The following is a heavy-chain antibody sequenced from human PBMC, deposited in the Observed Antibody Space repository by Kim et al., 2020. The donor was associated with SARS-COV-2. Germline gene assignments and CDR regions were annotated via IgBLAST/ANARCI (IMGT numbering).Heavy chain of an antibody. CDR1: GFTFSSYW. J-gene: IGHJ6*02. D-gene: IGHD3-3*01. V-gene: IGHV3-74*01. CDR2: INSDGSST. CDR3: ARAVGEPGYDFWSGYYFEGMDV. Sequence: GGSLRLSCAASGFTFSSYWMHWVRQAPGKGLVWVSRINSDGSSTSYADSVKGRFTISRDNAKNTLYLQMNSLRAEDTAVYYCARAVGEPGYDFWSGYYFEGMDVWGQGTTVTVSS.